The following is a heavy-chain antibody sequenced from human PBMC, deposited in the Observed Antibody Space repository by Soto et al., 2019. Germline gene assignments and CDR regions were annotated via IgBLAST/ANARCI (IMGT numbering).Heavy chain of an antibody. CDR1: GYTFTSYA. CDR2: INAGNGNT. CDR3: ARDPGYSYGYN. V-gene: IGHV1-3*01. J-gene: IGHJ4*02. Sequence: ASVKVSCKASGYTFTSYAMHWVRQAPGQRLEWMGWINAGNGNTKYSQKKQGRVAITRDTSASTANMELSSLRSEDTAVYYCARDPGYSYGYNWGQGTLVTVSS. D-gene: IGHD5-18*01.